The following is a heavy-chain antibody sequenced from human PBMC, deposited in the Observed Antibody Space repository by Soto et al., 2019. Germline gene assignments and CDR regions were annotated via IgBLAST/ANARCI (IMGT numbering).Heavy chain of an antibody. CDR1: GYTFTSYY. CDR3: ARPRHPGEYDFWSGPTDE. CDR2: INPSGGST. Sequence: ASVKVSCKASGYTFTSYYMHWVRQAPGQGLEWMGIINPSGGSTSYAQKFQGRVTMTRDTSTSTVYMELSSLRSEDTAVYYCARPRHPGEYDFWSGPTDEWGQGTLVTVSS. V-gene: IGHV1-46*03. J-gene: IGHJ4*02. D-gene: IGHD3-3*01.